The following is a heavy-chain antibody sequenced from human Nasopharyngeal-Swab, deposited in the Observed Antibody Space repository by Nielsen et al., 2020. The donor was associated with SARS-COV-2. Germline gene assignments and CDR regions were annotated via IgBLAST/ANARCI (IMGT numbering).Heavy chain of an antibody. CDR2: ISSSSSYI. CDR3: ARCLYDSSGYDEILFDY. CDR1: GFTFSSYS. D-gene: IGHD3-22*01. Sequence: GGSLRLSCAASGFTFSSYSMNWVRQAPGKGLEWVSSISSSSSYIYYADSVEGRFTISRDNAKNSLYLQMNSLRAEDTAVYYCARCLYDSSGYDEILFDYWGQGTLVTVSS. J-gene: IGHJ4*02. V-gene: IGHV3-21*01.